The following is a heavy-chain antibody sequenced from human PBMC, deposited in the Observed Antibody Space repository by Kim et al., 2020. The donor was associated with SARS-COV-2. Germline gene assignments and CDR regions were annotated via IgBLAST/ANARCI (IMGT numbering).Heavy chain of an antibody. CDR3: AXAPNDFWSGYPYYFVY. D-gene: IGHD3-3*01. CDR2: IYYSGNT. Sequence: SETLSLTCTVSGGSVSSGSYFWSWIRQPPGKGLEWIGYIYYSGNTNYNPSLKSRVTMSVDTSKNQFSLKLRSVTAADTAVYYCAXAPNDFWSGYPYYFVYWGQXXLVTVSS. CDR1: GGSVSSGSYF. J-gene: IGHJ4*02. V-gene: IGHV4-61*01.